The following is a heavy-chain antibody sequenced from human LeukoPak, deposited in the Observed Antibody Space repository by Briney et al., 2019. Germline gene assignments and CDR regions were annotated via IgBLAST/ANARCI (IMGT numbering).Heavy chain of an antibody. CDR2: ISSSGEST. CDR3: ARDLEGSGSFYRPSYDY. J-gene: IGHJ4*02. D-gene: IGHD3-10*01. CDR1: GFIFSNYG. V-gene: IGHV3-23*01. Sequence: GSLRLSCAASGFIFSNYGMSWVRQAPGKGLEWVSSISSSGESTYYADFVKGRFTISRDNFKNTLDLQMNSLRAEDTAVYYCARDLEGSGSFYRPSYDYWGQGTLVTVSS.